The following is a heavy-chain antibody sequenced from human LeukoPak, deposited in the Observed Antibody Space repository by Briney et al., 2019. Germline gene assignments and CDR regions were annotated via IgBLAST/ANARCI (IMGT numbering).Heavy chain of an antibody. J-gene: IGHJ4*02. CDR3: ARFVAVAGSPFDY. D-gene: IGHD6-19*01. Sequence: SETLSLTCAVYGGSFSGYYWSWIRQPPGKGLEWIGEINHSGSTNYNPSLKSRVTISVDTSKNQFSLKLSSVTAADTAVYYCARFVAVAGSPFDYWGQGTLVTVSS. CDR1: GGSFSGYY. V-gene: IGHV4-34*01. CDR2: INHSGST.